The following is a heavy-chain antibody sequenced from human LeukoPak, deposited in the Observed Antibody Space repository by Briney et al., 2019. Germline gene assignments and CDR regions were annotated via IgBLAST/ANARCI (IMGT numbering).Heavy chain of an antibody. CDR3: ARVGSSGWYYYYYGMDV. CDR2: IYYSGST. Sequence: SETLSLTCTVSGGSISSYYWSWIWQPPGKGLEWIGYIYYSGSTNYNPSLKSRVTISVDTSKNQFSLKLSSVTAADTAVYYCARVGSSGWYYYYYGMDVWGQGTTVTVSS. CDR1: GGSISSYY. D-gene: IGHD6-19*01. J-gene: IGHJ6*02. V-gene: IGHV4-59*01.